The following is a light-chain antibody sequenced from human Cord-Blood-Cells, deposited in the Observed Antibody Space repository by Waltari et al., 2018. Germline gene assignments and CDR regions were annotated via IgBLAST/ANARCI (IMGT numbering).Light chain of an antibody. CDR1: QTLVYSDGNTY. CDR3: QQYDNLPYS. V-gene: IGKV2-30*01. J-gene: IGKJ2*03. Sequence: VMTQSPLSLPVTLGQPASIPCRSSQTLVYSDGNTYLNLFQKRPGESPTRLIYKVSNRDSGVPSRFSGSGSGTDFTFTISSLQPEDIATYYCQQYDNLPYSFGQGTKLEIK. CDR2: KVS.